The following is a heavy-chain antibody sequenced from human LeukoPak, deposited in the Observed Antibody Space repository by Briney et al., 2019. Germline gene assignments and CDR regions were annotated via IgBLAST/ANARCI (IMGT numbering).Heavy chain of an antibody. V-gene: IGHV1-18*01. J-gene: IGHJ6*02. CDR3: ARGAYYYDSSGLNYYYYGMDV. CDR2: ISAYNGNT. Sequence: ASVKVSCKASGYTFTSYGISWVRQAPGQGLEWMGWISAYNGNTNYAQKLQGRVTMTTDTSTSTAYMELRSLRSDDTAVYYCARGAYYYDSSGLNYYYYGMDVWGQGITVTVSS. D-gene: IGHD3-22*01. CDR1: GYTFTSYG.